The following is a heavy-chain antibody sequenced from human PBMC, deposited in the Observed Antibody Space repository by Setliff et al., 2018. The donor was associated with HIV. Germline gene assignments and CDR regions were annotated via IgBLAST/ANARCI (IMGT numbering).Heavy chain of an antibody. D-gene: IGHD6-13*01. V-gene: IGHV4-39*07. J-gene: IGHJ4*01. CDR2: IFYTGST. CDR3: ARDEGRATGSWWDQSASWYLDY. CDR1: GGSISSSTYY. Sequence: SETLSLTCSVSGGSISSSTYYWGWIRQPPGKGLEWIGDIFYTGSTYYNPSLKSRVAISVDTSENQFSLTVNSVTAADTAMYFCARDEGRATGSWWDQSASWYLDYWGHGILVTVSS.